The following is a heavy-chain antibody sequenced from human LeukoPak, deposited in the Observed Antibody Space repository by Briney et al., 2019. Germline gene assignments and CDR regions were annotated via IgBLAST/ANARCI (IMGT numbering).Heavy chain of an antibody. CDR1: GFTFSNAW. V-gene: IGHV3-15*01. J-gene: IGHJ4*02. D-gene: IGHD2-2*01. CDR3: TTGTDVVVVPGLY. Sequence: PGGSLRLSCAASGFTFSNAWMSWVRRAPGKGLEWVGRIKSKTDGGTTDYAAPVKGRFTISRDDSKNTLYLQMNSLKTEDTAVYYCTTGTDVVVVPGLYWGQGTLVTVSS. CDR2: IKSKTDGGTT.